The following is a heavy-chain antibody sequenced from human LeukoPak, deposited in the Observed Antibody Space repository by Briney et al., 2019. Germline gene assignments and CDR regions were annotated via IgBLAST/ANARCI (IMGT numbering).Heavy chain of an antibody. J-gene: IGHJ4*02. D-gene: IGHD4-17*01. CDR3: AGHDYGVDYFDF. V-gene: IGHV4-59*03. Sequence: PSETLSLTCTVSGDSIRHYYWSWIRQPPGKGLECIGYIYYSGSTNYNPSLKSRVTISIDPSKNQFTLKLNSVTAADTAVYYCAGHDYGVDYFDFWGQGTLVTVSS. CDR2: IYYSGST. CDR1: GDSIRHYY.